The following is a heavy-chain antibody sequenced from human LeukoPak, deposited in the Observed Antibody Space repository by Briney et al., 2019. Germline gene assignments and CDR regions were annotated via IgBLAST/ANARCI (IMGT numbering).Heavy chain of an antibody. V-gene: IGHV4-61*02. CDR2: IYTSGST. J-gene: IGHJ4*02. CDR3: ARDPGRKYPNDY. CDR1: GGSISSGSYY. Sequence: SETLSLTCTVSGGSISSGSYYWSWIRQPAGKGLEWIGRIYTSGSTNYNPSLKSRVTISVDTSKNQFSLKLSSVTAADTAVYYCARDPGRKYPNDYWGQGTLVTVSS. D-gene: IGHD1-1*01.